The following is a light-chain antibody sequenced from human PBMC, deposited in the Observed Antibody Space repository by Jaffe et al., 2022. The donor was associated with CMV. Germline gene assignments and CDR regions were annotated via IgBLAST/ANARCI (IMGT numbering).Light chain of an antibody. CDR1: SSDVGGYNY. Sequence: QSALTQPASVSGSPGQPITISCTGTSSDVGGYNYVSWYQQHPGKAPKLMIYDVSNRPSGVSSRFSGSKSGNTASLTISGLQAEDEADYYCSSYTSSITYVFGTGTKVTVL. CDR2: DVS. CDR3: SSYTSSITYV. J-gene: IGLJ1*01. V-gene: IGLV2-14*03.